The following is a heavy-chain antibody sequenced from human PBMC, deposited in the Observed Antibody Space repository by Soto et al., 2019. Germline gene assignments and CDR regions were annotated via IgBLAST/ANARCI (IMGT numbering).Heavy chain of an antibody. CDR1: GFSLSTSGVG. J-gene: IGHJ6*02. V-gene: IGHV2-5*02. CDR3: AHRLVGAAQHPYYYGMDV. D-gene: IGHD1-26*01. CDR2: IYWDDDK. Sequence: KESGPTLVKPTQTLTLTCTFSGFSLSTSGVGVGWIRQPPGKALEWLALIYWDDDKRYSPSLKSRLTITKDTSKNQVVLTMINMDPVDTATYYCAHRLVGAAQHPYYYGMDVWGQGTTVTVSS.